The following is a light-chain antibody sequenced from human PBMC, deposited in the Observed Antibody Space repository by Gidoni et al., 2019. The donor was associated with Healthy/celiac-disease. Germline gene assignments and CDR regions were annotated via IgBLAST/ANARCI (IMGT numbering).Light chain of an antibody. Sequence: DIVTIYPTRTLSVTPGVPASISCRSSQSLLHSNGYNYVDWYLKKPVQSPQLLSCLGYNRASGVPDWFSGTGSGTDFTLNIGRVVGEDVVVYDCRQALQSWTFGQGTKVEIK. CDR3: RQALQSWT. J-gene: IGKJ1*01. V-gene: IGKV2-28*01. CDR2: LGY. CDR1: QSLLHSNGYNY.